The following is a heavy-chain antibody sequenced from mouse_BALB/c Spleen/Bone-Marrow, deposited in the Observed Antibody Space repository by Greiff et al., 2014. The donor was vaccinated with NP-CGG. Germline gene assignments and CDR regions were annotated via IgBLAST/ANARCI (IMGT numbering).Heavy chain of an antibody. V-gene: IGHV1-69*02. J-gene: IGHJ3*01. Sequence: QVQLQQPGAELVKPGAPVKLSCKASGYTFTDYWMNWVKQRPGRGLEWIGRIDPSDSVTNYNQKFKDKATLTVDKSSTTAYIQLSNLTSEDSAVYYCARTAYWGQGTLVTVSA. CDR1: GYTFTDYW. CDR2: IDPSDSVT. CDR3: ARTAY.